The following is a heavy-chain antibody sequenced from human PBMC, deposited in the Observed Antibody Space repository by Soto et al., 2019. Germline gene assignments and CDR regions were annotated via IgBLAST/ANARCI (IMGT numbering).Heavy chain of an antibody. CDR3: AKDKRGYCSDGVCYSFGWFDS. D-gene: IGHD2-8*01. V-gene: IGHV1-8*01. Sequence: QVQLVQSGAEVRKPGASVRVSCKASGYTFTTYDISWVRQATGQGLEWMGWMNPNNGNTGYAQKFRGRVSMTRDTSIGTAYMELSGLRSADTAVYYCAKDKRGYCSDGVCYSFGWFDSWGQGTLVSVSS. J-gene: IGHJ5*01. CDR2: MNPNNGNT. CDR1: GYTFTTYD.